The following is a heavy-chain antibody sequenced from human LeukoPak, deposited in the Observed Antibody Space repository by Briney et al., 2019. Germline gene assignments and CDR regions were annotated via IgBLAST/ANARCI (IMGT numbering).Heavy chain of an antibody. J-gene: IGHJ4*02. CDR1: GGSFSGYY. V-gene: IGHV4-34*01. Sequence: SETLSLTCAVYGGSFSGYYWSWIRQPPGKGLEWIGEINHSGSTNYNPSLKSRVTISVDTSKNQFSLKLSSVTAADTAVYYCARHKFGMGDTVTTGGFDYWGQGTLVTVSS. D-gene: IGHD4-17*01. CDR3: ARHKFGMGDTVTTGGFDY. CDR2: INHSGST.